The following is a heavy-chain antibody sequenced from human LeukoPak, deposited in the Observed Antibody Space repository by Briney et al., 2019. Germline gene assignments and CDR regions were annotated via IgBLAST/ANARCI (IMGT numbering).Heavy chain of an antibody. D-gene: IGHD3-16*01. CDR3: ARRYYDYVFNWFDP. CDR1: GGTFSSYA. V-gene: IGHV1-69*13. CDR2: IIPIFGTA. Sequence: SVEVSCKASGGTFSSYAISWVRQAPGQGLEWMGGIIPIFGTANYAQKFQGRVTITADESTCTAYMELSSLSSEDTAVYYCARRYYDYVFNWFDPWGQGTLVTVSS. J-gene: IGHJ5*02.